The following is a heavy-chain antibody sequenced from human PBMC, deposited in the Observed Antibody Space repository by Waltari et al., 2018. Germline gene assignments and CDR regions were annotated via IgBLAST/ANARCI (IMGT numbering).Heavy chain of an antibody. CDR3: ADYYYGSGSYHY. Sequence: KASGGTFSSYAISWVRQAPGQGLEWMGGIIPIFGTANYAQKFQGRVTITADESTSTAYMELSSLRSEDTAVYYCADYYYGSGSYHYWGQGTLVTVSS. D-gene: IGHD3-10*01. J-gene: IGHJ4*02. CDR2: IIPIFGTA. CDR1: GGTFSSYA. V-gene: IGHV1-69*01.